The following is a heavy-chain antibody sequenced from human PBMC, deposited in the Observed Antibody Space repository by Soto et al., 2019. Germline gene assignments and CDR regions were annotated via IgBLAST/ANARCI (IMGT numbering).Heavy chain of an antibody. CDR3: ASSPYSGSYVDY. CDR2: ISGSRNTI. J-gene: IGHJ4*02. D-gene: IGHD1-26*01. CDR1: GFSFSDYY. V-gene: IGHV3-11*01. Sequence: QVELVESGGGLVKPGGSLRLSCTASGFSFSDYYMTWIRQAPGKGLECVSYISGSRNTIFYADSVKGRFTISRDNAEKSLFPQMNDLRDEDTAVYYCASSPYSGSYVDYWGRGTQVTVSS.